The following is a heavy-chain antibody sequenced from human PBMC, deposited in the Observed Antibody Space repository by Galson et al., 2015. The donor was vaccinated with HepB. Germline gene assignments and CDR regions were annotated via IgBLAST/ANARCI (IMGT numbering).Heavy chain of an antibody. CDR2: IRQDGGDK. CDR3: ARDDGTFVLDH. Sequence: SLRLSCAASGFTFSNSWMAWVRQAPGKGLEWVAYIRQDGGDKDYVDSVKGRFTISRDDAKNSLYLQMNSLRVEDTAVYFCARDDGTFVLDHWGQGTLVTVSS. V-gene: IGHV3-7*01. D-gene: IGHD1-26*01. CDR1: GFTFSNSW. J-gene: IGHJ4*02.